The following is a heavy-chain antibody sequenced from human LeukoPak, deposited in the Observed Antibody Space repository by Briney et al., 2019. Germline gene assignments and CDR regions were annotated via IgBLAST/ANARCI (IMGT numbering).Heavy chain of an antibody. CDR1: GGSFSGYY. CDR3: ARHQYDYVWGSYRYDAFDI. CDR2: IYHSGST. D-gene: IGHD3-16*02. J-gene: IGHJ3*02. Sequence: KPSETLSFTCAVYGGSFSGYYWSWIRQPPGKGLEWIGSIYHSGSTYYNPSLKSRVTISVDTSKNQFSLKLSSVTAADTAVYYCARHQYDYVWGSYRYDAFDIWGQGTMVTVSS. V-gene: IGHV4-34*01.